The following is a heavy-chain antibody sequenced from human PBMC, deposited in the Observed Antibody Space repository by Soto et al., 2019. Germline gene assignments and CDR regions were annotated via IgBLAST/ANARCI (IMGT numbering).Heavy chain of an antibody. CDR1: GASISSGDHY. D-gene: IGHD6-13*01. Sequence: QGQLQESGPGVVRPSQTLSLTCTVSGASISSGDHYWTWIRQPPGKGLEWIGYIYYSGSTFYNASLNSRVTMSIDMSTSQFSLNRRSMTAAGTAVYYCASSPPVAAVVLRGQGTKVIVSS. CDR2: IYYSGST. CDR3: ASSPPVAAVVL. J-gene: IGHJ3*01. V-gene: IGHV4-30-4*01.